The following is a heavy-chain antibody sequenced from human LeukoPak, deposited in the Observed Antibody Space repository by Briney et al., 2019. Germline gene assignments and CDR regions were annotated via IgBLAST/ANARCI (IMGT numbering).Heavy chain of an antibody. CDR3: ARTIAAADSFDY. CDR1: AYTFTSYD. J-gene: IGHJ4*02. V-gene: IGHV1-8*01. Sequence: ASVKVSCKASAYTFTSYDINWVRQATGQGLEWMGWMNPNSGNTGYAQKFQGRVTMTRNTSISTAYMELSSLRSEDTAVYYCARTIAAADSFDYWGQGTLVTVSS. CDR2: MNPNSGNT. D-gene: IGHD6-13*01.